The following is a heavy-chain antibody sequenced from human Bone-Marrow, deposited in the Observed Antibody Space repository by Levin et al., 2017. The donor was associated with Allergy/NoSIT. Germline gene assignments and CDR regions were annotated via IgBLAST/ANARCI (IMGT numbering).Heavy chain of an antibody. J-gene: IGHJ5*02. Sequence: GGSLRLSCTASGFTFSSYGMHWVRQAPGKGLEWVAVIWYDGSNKYYADSVKGRFTISRDNSKNTLYVQMNSLRPEDTAIYYCAKEGGEYSGVGNSNWFETWGQGTLVTVSA. CDR2: IWYDGSNK. D-gene: IGHD3-10*01. CDR1: GFTFSSYG. CDR3: AKEGGEYSGVGNSNWFET. V-gene: IGHV3-33*06.